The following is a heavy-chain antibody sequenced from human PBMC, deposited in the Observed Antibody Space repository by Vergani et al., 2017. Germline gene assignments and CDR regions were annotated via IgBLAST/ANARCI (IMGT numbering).Heavy chain of an antibody. J-gene: IGHJ6*02. Sequence: QVQLVQSGAEVKKPGSSVKVSCKASGGTFSSYTISWVRQAPGQGLEWMGRIIPILGIANYAQKFQGRVTITADKSTSTAYMELSSLRSEDTAVYYCARDRAITGLYYYYGMDVWGQGTTVTVSS. D-gene: IGHD1-20*01. CDR3: ARDRAITGLYYYYGMDV. CDR2: IIPILGIA. CDR1: GGTFSSYT. V-gene: IGHV1-69*08.